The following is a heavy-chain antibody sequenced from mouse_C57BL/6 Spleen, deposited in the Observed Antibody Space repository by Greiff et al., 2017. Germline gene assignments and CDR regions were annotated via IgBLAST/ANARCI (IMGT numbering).Heavy chain of an antibody. J-gene: IGHJ3*01. CDR1: GFTFSDYG. Sequence: VQLKESGGGLVQPGGSLKLSCAASGFTFSDYGMAWVRQAPRKGPEWVAFISNLAYSNYYADTVTGRFTISRENAKNTLYLEMSGLRSEDTAMYCCASPCGSSQAGLAYWGQGTLVTVSA. V-gene: IGHV5-15*01. CDR3: ASPCGSSQAGLAY. CDR2: ISNLAYSN. D-gene: IGHD1-1*01.